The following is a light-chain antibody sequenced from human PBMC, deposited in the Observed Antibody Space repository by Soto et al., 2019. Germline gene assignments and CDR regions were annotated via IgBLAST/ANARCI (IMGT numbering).Light chain of an antibody. CDR2: AAS. Sequence: DIQMTQSPSSLSASVGDRVTITCRASQSISSYLNWYQQKXXKAPKLLIYAASSLQSGVPSRFSGSGSGTDFTLTISSLQPDDFATYYCKETFGQGTQVDIK. CDR1: QSISSY. CDR3: KET. V-gene: IGKV1-39*01. J-gene: IGKJ1*01.